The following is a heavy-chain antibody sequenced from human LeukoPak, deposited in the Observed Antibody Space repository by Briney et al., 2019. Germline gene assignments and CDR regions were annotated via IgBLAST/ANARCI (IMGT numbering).Heavy chain of an antibody. Sequence: GGSLRLSCAASGFTFSSYSMNWVRQAPGKGLEWVSSISSSSSYIYYADSVKGRFTISRDNAKNSLYLQMIRLRAEDTAVYYCASSGTTVSPEYYFDYWGQGTLVTVSS. CDR3: ASSGTTVSPEYYFDY. CDR2: ISSSSSYI. J-gene: IGHJ4*02. V-gene: IGHV3-21*01. D-gene: IGHD1-7*01. CDR1: GFTFSSYS.